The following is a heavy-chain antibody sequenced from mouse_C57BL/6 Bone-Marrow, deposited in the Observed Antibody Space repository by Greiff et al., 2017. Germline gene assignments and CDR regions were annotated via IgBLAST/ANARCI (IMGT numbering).Heavy chain of an antibody. V-gene: IGHV1-81*01. CDR2: IYPRSGNT. J-gene: IGHJ3*01. CDR1: GYTFTSYG. CDR3: ARGGPGGAY. Sequence: VKLQESGAELARPGASVKLSCKASGYTFTSYGISWVKQRTGQGLEWIGEIYPRSGNTYYNEKFKGKATLTADKSSSTAYMELRSLTSEDSAVYFCARGGPGGAYWGQGTLVTVSA.